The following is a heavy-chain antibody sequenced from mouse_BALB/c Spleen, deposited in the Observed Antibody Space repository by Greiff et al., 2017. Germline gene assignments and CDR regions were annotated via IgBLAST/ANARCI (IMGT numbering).Heavy chain of an antibody. Sequence: EVQLVESGGGLVQPGGSLKLSCAASGFTFSSYTMSWVRQTPEKRLEWVAYISNGGGSTYYPDTVKGRFTISRDNAKNTLYLQMSSLKSEDTAMYYCARQSYGFAYWGQGTLVTVSA. D-gene: IGHD1-1*01. V-gene: IGHV5-12-2*01. CDR2: ISNGGGST. CDR3: ARQSYGFAY. CDR1: GFTFSSYT. J-gene: IGHJ3*01.